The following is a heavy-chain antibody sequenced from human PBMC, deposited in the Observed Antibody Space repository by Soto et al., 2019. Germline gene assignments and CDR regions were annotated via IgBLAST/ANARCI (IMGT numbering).Heavy chain of an antibody. Sequence: GRPQRLSCAACGFTFSSYAMHWVRQAPGRGLEWVAVISYDGSNKYYADSVKGRFTISRDNSKNTLYLQMNSLRAEDTAVYYCAREPCISTSCYGDYWGQGTLVTVSS. CDR2: ISYDGSNK. D-gene: IGHD2-2*01. CDR1: GFTFSSYA. J-gene: IGHJ4*02. CDR3: AREPCISTSCYGDY. V-gene: IGHV3-30-3*01.